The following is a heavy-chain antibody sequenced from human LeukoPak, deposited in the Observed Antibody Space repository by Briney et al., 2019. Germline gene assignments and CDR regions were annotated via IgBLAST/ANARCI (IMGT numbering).Heavy chain of an antibody. CDR1: GFTFSDYY. J-gene: IGHJ3*02. CDR3: SGSGWTTDAFDI. Sequence: GGSLRLSCAASGFTFSDYYMSWIRQAPGKGLEWVSSITTTSTYIYYTDSVKGRFTISRDNAKNSLYLQMNSLRAEDTAVYYCSGSGWTTDAFDIWGQGTMVTVSS. CDR2: ITTTSTYI. V-gene: IGHV3-11*04. D-gene: IGHD6-19*01.